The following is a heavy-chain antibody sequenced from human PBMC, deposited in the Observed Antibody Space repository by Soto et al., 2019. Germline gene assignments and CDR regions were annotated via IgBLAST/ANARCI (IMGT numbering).Heavy chain of an antibody. CDR2: IYWDDDN. CDR3: AHSRWSYYFDY. Sequence: QSTLKESGPPLVKPTQTLTLTCTFSGFSLSTSGVSVGWIRQPPGKALEWLALIYWDDDNRYSPSLKSRLTITKDTSKNQVVLTMTNMDPVDTATYYCAHSRWSYYFDYWGQGTLVTVSS. CDR1: GFSLSTSGVS. V-gene: IGHV2-5*02. D-gene: IGHD2-8*01. J-gene: IGHJ4*02.